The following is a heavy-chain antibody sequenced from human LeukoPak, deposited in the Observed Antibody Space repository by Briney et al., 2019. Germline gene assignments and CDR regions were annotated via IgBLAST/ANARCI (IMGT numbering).Heavy chain of an antibody. CDR1: GFTFSSYA. Sequence: GGSLRLSCAASGFTFSSYAMSWVRQAPGKGLEWVSAISGSGGRIYYADSVKGRFTISRDKSKNTLYLQMNSLRAEDTAVYYCAKKMPVVVHRYGMDVWGQGTTVTVSS. CDR2: ISGSGGRI. V-gene: IGHV3-23*01. CDR3: AKKMPVVVHRYGMDV. J-gene: IGHJ6*02. D-gene: IGHD2-15*01.